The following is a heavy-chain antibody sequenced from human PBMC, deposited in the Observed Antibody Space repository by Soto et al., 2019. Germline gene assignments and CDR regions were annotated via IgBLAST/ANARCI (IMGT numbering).Heavy chain of an antibody. Sequence: QVQLQESGPGLVKPSETLSLTCTVSGGSISSYYWSWIRQPPGKGLEWIGYIYYSGSTNYNPSLKSRVTIQVDTSKNQFSLKLSSVTAADTAVYYCARQSVGPYGSGSYFDYWGQGTLVTVSS. CDR3: ARQSVGPYGSGSYFDY. CDR1: GGSISSYY. J-gene: IGHJ4*02. CDR2: IYYSGST. D-gene: IGHD3-10*01. V-gene: IGHV4-59*08.